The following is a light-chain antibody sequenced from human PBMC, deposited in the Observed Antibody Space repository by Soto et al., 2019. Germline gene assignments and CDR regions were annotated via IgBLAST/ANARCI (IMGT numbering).Light chain of an antibody. Sequence: SYELTQPPSVSGAPGQPARITCGGNNLGSKSVHWYQQKPGQAPVLVVYDDSDRPSGIPERFSGSNSGNTATLANRRVEPGDEADSYCSVWDSSSHHVVFGGGTQLTLL. V-gene: IGLV3-21*02. CDR3: SVWDSSSHHVV. J-gene: IGLJ2*01. CDR2: DDS. CDR1: NLGSKS.